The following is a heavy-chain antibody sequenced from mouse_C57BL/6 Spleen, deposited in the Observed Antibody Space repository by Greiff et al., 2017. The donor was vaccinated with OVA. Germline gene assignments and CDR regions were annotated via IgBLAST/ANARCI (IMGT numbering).Heavy chain of an antibody. Sequence: DVKLEESGGGLVQPGGSLSLSCAASGFTFTDYYMSWVRQPPGKALEWLGFIRNKANGYTTEYSASVKGRFTISRDNSKSFLYLQMNALRADDSATYYCTGLNYGIGYFDVWGTGTTVTVSS. CDR1: GFTFTDYY. CDR3: TGLNYGIGYFDV. CDR2: IRNKANGYTT. V-gene: IGHV7-3*01. D-gene: IGHD1-1*01. J-gene: IGHJ1*03.